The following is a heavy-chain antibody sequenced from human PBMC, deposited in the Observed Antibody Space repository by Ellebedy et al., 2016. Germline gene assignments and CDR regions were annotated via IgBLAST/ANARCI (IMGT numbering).Heavy chain of an antibody. CDR1: GGSFSGYY. D-gene: IGHD2/OR15-2a*01. V-gene: IGHV4-34*01. CDR2: INHSGST. J-gene: IGHJ4*02. CDR3: ARGPQLRFYAY. Sequence: GSLRLSXAVYGGSFSGYYWSWIRQPPGKGLEWIGEINHSGSTNYNPSLKSRVTISVDTSKNQFSLKLSSVTAADTAVYYCARGPQLRFYAYWGQGTLVTVSS.